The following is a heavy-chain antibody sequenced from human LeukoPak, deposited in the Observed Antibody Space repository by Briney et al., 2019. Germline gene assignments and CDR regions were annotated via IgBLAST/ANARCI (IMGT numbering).Heavy chain of an antibody. CDR3: ARGRNYDILTGRTYYYGMDV. D-gene: IGHD3-9*01. CDR1: GGSFSGYY. CDR2: INHSGST. V-gene: IGHV4-34*01. J-gene: IGHJ6*02. Sequence: SETLSLTCAVYGGSFSGYYWSWIRQPPGKGLEWIGEINHSGSTNYNPSLKSRVTTSVDTSKNQFSLKLSSVTAADTAVYYCARGRNYDILTGRTYYYGMDVWGQGTTVTVSS.